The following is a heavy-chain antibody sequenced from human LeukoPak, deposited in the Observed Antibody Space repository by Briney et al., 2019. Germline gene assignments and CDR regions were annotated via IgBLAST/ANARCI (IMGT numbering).Heavy chain of an antibody. J-gene: IGHJ5*02. CDR1: GGSISSYY. V-gene: IGHV4-4*09. D-gene: IGHD3-10*01. CDR3: ASHLTAWFWFDP. CDR2: IYTSGST. Sequence: SETLPLTCTVSGGSISSYYWSWIRQPPGKGLEWIGYIYTSGSTNYNPSLKSRVTISVDTSKNQFSLKLSSVTAADTAVYYCASHLTAWFWFDPWGQGTLVTVSS.